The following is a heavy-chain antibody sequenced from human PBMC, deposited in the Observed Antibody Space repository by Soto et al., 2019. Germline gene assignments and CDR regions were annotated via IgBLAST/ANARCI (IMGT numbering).Heavy chain of an antibody. CDR3: ARSVTGITLLLGSFDY. CDR1: GGSISSGGYS. J-gene: IGHJ4*02. CDR2: IYHRGST. Sequence: SETLSLTSAVSGGSISSGGYSWSWFRQPPGKGLEWIGYIYHRGSTYYNPSLKSRVTISVDRAKNQFSLKLSSVTAAATAVSYCARSVTGITLLLGSFDYCGQGTLGSVST. V-gene: IGHV4-30-2*01. D-gene: IGHD3-22*01.